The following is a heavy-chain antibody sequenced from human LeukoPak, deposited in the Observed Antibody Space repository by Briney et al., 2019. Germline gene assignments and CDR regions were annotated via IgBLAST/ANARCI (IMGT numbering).Heavy chain of an antibody. D-gene: IGHD3-22*01. V-gene: IGHV7-4-1*01. CDR2: INTNTGNP. CDR1: GYTFTSYA. J-gene: IGHJ4*02. Sequence: GASVKVSCKASGYTFTSYAMNWVRQAPGQGLEWMGWINTNTGNPTYAQGFTGRFVFSLDTSVSTAYLQICSLKAEDTAVYYCAKDHGFDSSGYYYLDWSDYWGQGTLVTVSS. CDR3: AKDHGFDSSGYYYLDWSDY.